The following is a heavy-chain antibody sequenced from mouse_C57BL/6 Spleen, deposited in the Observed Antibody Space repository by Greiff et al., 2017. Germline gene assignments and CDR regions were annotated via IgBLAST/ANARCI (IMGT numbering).Heavy chain of an antibody. V-gene: IGHV1-52*01. D-gene: IGHD3-2*02. J-gene: IGHJ4*01. Sequence: QVQLQQPGAELVRPGSSVKLSCKASGYTFTSYWMHWVKQRPIQGLEWIGNIDPSDSETHYNQKFKDKATLTVDKSSSTAYMQLSSLTSEDSAVYYCARDSSGYWGYAMDYWGQGTSVTVSS. CDR1: GYTFTSYW. CDR3: ARDSSGYWGYAMDY. CDR2: IDPSDSET.